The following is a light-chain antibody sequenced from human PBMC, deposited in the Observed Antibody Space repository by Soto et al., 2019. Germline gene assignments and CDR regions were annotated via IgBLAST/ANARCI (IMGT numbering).Light chain of an antibody. Sequence: DIQMTQSPSTLSASVGDRVTITCRASQSISSWLAWYQQKPGKAPKLLIYDASSLESGVPSRFSGSGFGTEFTLTISSLQPEDFATYYCLQHTDYPWTFGQGTKVDIK. CDR1: QSISSW. CDR3: LQHTDYPWT. J-gene: IGKJ1*01. CDR2: DAS. V-gene: IGKV1-5*01.